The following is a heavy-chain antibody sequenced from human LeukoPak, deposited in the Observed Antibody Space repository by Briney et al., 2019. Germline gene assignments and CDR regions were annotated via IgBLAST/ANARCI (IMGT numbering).Heavy chain of an antibody. Sequence: ASLKVSCKASGYTFTSYYMHWVRQAPGQGLEWMGIINPSGGSTSYAEKFQGRATMTRDTSTSTVYMELSSLRFEDTAVYYCARGYNWNDPGDYWGQGTLVTVSS. CDR2: INPSGGST. CDR1: GYTFTSYY. D-gene: IGHD1-1*01. V-gene: IGHV1-46*01. CDR3: ARGYNWNDPGDY. J-gene: IGHJ4*02.